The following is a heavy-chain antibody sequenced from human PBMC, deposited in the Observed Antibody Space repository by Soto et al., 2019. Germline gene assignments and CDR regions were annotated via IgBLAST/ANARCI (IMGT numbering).Heavy chain of an antibody. D-gene: IGHD6-6*01. J-gene: IGHJ6*02. CDR1: GFTFSSYA. V-gene: IGHV3-30-3*01. CDR3: ARSRGSSSRYYYGMDV. CDR2: ISYDGSNK. Sequence: QVQLVESGGGVVQPGRSLRLSCAASGFTFSSYAMHWVHQAPGKGLEWVAVISYDGSNKYYADSVKGRFTISRDNSKNTLYLQMNSLRAEDTAVYYCARSRGSSSRYYYGMDVWGQGTTVTVSS.